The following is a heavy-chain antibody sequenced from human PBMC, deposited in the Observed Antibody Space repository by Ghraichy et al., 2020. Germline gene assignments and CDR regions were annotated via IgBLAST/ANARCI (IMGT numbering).Heavy chain of an antibody. Sequence: LSLTCAASGFTFRTYGMHWVRQPPGKGLEWLAVISSDGNNKWYADSVKGRFAISRDNSKNTLYLQINSLTLEDTAVYYCASGGHHCSGVSCYFDWGQGTLVTVSS. CDR3: ASGGHHCSGVSCYFD. J-gene: IGHJ4*02. CDR2: ISSDGNNK. D-gene: IGHD2-15*01. CDR1: GFTFRTYG. V-gene: IGHV3-30*03.